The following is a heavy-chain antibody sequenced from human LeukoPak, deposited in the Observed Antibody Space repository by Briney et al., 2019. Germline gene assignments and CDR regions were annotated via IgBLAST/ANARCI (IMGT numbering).Heavy chain of an antibody. CDR3: ATSNGSSSWYRLSEGWFDP. V-gene: IGHV4-61*01. CDR2: NDYSGST. Sequence: SETLSLTCTVSGGSISSGSYYWRWIRQPPGKRLEWIAYNDYSGSTNYNPSLKSRVTISVDTSKNQFSLKLSSVTAADTAAYHCATSNGSSSWYRLSEGWFDPWGQGTLVTVSS. CDR1: GGSISSGSYY. J-gene: IGHJ5*02. D-gene: IGHD6-13*01.